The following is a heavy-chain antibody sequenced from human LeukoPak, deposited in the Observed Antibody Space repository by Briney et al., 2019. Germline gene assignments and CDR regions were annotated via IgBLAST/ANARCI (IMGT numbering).Heavy chain of an antibody. Sequence: HPGGSLRLSCAASGFTFSSYAMHWVRQAPGKGLEWVAVISYDGSNKYYADSVKGRFTISRDNSKNTLYLQMNSLRAEDTAVYYCARDRVGESLWGGGLDYWGQGTLVTVSS. J-gene: IGHJ4*02. CDR3: ARDRVGESLWGGGLDY. CDR2: ISYDGSNK. CDR1: GFTFSSYA. D-gene: IGHD3-10*01. V-gene: IGHV3-30*04.